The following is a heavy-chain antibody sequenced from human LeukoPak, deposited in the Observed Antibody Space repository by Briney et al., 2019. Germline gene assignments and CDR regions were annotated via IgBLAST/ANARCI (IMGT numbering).Heavy chain of an antibody. J-gene: IGHJ4*02. Sequence: GGSLKLSSTASGFTFSSYVMTWVRQAPGKGLEWVSGISGSGDTYYADSVKGRFTISRDNSRNRLYLQMNSLRAEDTAVYYCAKDKDLSLGDDRQYWGQGTLATVSS. CDR1: GFTFSSYV. D-gene: IGHD3-16*01. CDR3: AKDKDLSLGDDRQY. V-gene: IGHV3-23*01. CDR2: ISGSGDT.